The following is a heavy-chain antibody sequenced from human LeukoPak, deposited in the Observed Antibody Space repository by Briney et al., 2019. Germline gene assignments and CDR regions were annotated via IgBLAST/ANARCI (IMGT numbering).Heavy chain of an antibody. CDR2: IKQDGSNQ. Sequence: GGSLRLSCPASGFSLSSFWMSWVRLAPGKGLEGVAKIKQDGSNQQYVDSVKGRFTISRDNAKNSLYLQMTSLRAEDTAVYYCARFSRSIPVVFWGQGTLVTVSP. CDR1: GFSLSSFW. J-gene: IGHJ4*02. V-gene: IGHV3-7*01. D-gene: IGHD6-19*01. CDR3: ARFSRSIPVVF.